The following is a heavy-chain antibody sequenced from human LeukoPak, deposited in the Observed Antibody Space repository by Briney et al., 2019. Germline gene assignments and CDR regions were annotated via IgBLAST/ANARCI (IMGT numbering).Heavy chain of an antibody. J-gene: IGHJ3*01. CDR2: ISSGSSYI. CDR3: ARYGGNAFDV. D-gene: IGHD4/OR15-4a*01. CDR1: GFTFSSYN. Sequence: PGGSLRLSCAASGFTFSSYNMNWVRQAPGKGLEGVSSISSGSSYIYYADSVKGRFTISRDNAKNSLYLQMNSLRAEDTALYYCARYGGNAFDVWGQGTMVTVSS. V-gene: IGHV3-21*01.